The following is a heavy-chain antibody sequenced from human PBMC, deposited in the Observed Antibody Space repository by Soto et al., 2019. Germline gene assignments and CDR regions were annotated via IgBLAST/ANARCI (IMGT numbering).Heavy chain of an antibody. Sequence: TLSLSRAISGDSATSNSAAWNLIRQSPSRCLEWLGRTYYRSKWYNDYAVSVKSRITINPDTSKNQFSLQLNSVTPEDTAVYYCARTDVTRIVVAGDAFDIWGQGTMVT. CDR1: GDSATSNSAA. D-gene: IGHD3-22*01. J-gene: IGHJ3*02. CDR2: TYYRSKWYN. V-gene: IGHV6-1*01. CDR3: ARTDVTRIVVAGDAFDI.